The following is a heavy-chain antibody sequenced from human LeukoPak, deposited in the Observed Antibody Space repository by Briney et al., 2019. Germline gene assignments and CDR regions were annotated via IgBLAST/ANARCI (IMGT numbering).Heavy chain of an antibody. CDR2: INPSGGST. V-gene: IGHV1-46*01. D-gene: IGHD2-15*01. CDR3: ARDKSASAATPMNYYYGMDV. CDR1: GYTFTSYY. J-gene: IGHJ6*02. Sequence: ASVKVSCKASGYTFTSYYMHWVRQAPGQGLEWMGIINPSGGSTSYAQKFQGRVTMTRDTSTSTVYMELSSLRSEDTAVYYCARDKSASAATPMNYYYGMDVWGQGTTVTVSS.